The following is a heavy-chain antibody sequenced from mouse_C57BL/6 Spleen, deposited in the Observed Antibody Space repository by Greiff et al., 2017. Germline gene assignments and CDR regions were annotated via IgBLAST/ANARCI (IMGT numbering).Heavy chain of an antibody. CDR1: GYTFTSYG. D-gene: IGHD2-4*01. CDR2: IYTRSGNT. J-gene: IGHJ2*01. V-gene: IGHV1-81*01. Sequence: QVQLQQSGAELARPGASVKLSCKASGYTFTSYGISWVKQRTGQGLEWIGEIYTRSGNTYYNEKFKGKATLTADKSSSTSYMELRSRTSEDSSVYCWARSEVGLRRGSCDYWGQGTTLTVSS. CDR3: ARSEVGLRRGSCDY.